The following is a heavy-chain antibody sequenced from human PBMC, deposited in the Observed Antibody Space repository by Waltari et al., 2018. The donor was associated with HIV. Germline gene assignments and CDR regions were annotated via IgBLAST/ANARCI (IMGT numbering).Heavy chain of an antibody. V-gene: IGHV7-4-1*02. Sequence: QVQLVQSGSELKKHGASVKVSCKASGYTFTTNAVNWVRQAPGLGLEWMGWINTKTGNPTYAQGFTGRFVFSLDTSVSTAYLQISSLKAEDTAFYYCARYTTGWYDSWGQGTLVTVSS. J-gene: IGHJ5*01. CDR3: ARYTTGWYDS. CDR2: INTKTGNP. CDR1: GYTFTTNA. D-gene: IGHD6-19*01.